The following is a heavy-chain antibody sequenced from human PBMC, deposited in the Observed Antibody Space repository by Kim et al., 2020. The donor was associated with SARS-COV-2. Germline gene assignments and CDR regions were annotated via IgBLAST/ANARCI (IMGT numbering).Heavy chain of an antibody. V-gene: IGHV3-30*04. CDR3: AIAAAGTHYYGMDV. Sequence: GGSLRLSCAASGFTFSSYAMHWVRQAPGKGLEWVAVISYDGSNKYYADSVKGRFTISRDNSKNTLYLQMNSLRAEDTAVYYCAIAAAGTHYYGMDVWGQGTTVTVSS. CDR2: ISYDGSNK. CDR1: GFTFSSYA. D-gene: IGHD6-13*01. J-gene: IGHJ6*02.